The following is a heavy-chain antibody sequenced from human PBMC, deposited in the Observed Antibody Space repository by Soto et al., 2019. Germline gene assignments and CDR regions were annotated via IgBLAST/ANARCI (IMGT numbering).Heavy chain of an antibody. CDR3: SQYLVPAAPGGMDF. D-gene: IGHD2-2*01. Sequence: GGSLRLSCAASGFTFSSYGMHCVRQAPGKGLEWVAVISYDGSNKYYADSVKGRFTISRDNSKNTLYLQMNSLRAEDTAVYYCSQYLVPAAPGGMDFWGQGTKVTVFS. V-gene: IGHV3-30*03. CDR1: GFTFSSYG. J-gene: IGHJ6*02. CDR2: ISYDGSNK.